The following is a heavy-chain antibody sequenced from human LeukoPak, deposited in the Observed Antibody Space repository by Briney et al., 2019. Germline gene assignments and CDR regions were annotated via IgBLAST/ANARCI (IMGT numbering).Heavy chain of an antibody. Sequence: PSETLSPTCTVSGVSISSYYWSWIRQSPGKGLEWIGYIFYSGSTNYNPSLKSRVTISVDTSKNQFSLKLTSVTAADTAVYYCARSRAYDYHFDNWGQGTLVTVSS. CDR2: IFYSGST. J-gene: IGHJ4*02. D-gene: IGHD5-12*01. V-gene: IGHV4-59*01. CDR1: GVSISSYY. CDR3: ARSRAYDYHFDN.